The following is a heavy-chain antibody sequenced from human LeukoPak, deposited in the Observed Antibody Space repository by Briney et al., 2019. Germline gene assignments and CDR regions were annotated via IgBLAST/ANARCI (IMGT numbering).Heavy chain of an antibody. V-gene: IGHV6-1*01. Sequence: SQTLSLTCAISGVSVSSKSAAWNWNRQSPSRGLEWLGRTYYRSKWNNDYAVSVKSRITIKPDTSKNQFSLQLNSVIPEDTAVYYCANFGAPGIGDYWGQGTLVTVSS. CDR1: GVSVSSKSAA. CDR3: ANFGAPGIGDY. J-gene: IGHJ4*02. CDR2: TYYRSKWNN. D-gene: IGHD6-13*01.